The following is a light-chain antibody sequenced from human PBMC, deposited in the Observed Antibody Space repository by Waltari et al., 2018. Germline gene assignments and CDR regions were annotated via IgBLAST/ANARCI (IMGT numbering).Light chain of an antibody. CDR1: RSVSRA. Sequence: EIVLTQSPGTLSLSLGERATLSCRASRSVSRALTWYQQKPGQAPRLLIYGASTRAPGIPDRFSGSGSGTDFSLTISRLEPDDFAVYYCQHYLRLPVTFGQGTTVEI. CDR3: QHYLRLPVT. CDR2: GAS. V-gene: IGKV3-20*01. J-gene: IGKJ1*01.